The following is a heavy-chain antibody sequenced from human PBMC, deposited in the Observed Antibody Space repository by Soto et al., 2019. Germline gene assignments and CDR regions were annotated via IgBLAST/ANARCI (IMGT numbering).Heavy chain of an antibody. V-gene: IGHV3-9*01. D-gene: IGHD4-17*01. CDR2: ISWNSGNI. J-gene: IGHJ4*02. Sequence: EVQLVESGGGLVQPGRSLRLSCAASGFTFNDYAMHWVRQAPGKGLEWVLGISWNSGNIGYADSVKGRFTISRDNAKNSLYLHMNSLRTEDTALYVCAVFRTVTTPFDYWGQGALVTVSS. CDR1: GFTFNDYA. CDR3: AVFRTVTTPFDY.